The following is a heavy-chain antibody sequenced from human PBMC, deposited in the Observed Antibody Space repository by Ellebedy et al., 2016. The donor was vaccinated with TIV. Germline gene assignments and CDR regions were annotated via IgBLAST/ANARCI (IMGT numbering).Heavy chain of an antibody. J-gene: IGHJ3*02. V-gene: IGHV3-7*01. CDR2: INQDGSDK. CDR3: ATDGSYGDYRSPTHAFVM. D-gene: IGHD4-17*01. Sequence: GGSLRLSCAASGFSFRSYWMTWVRQAPGKGLEWVANINQDGSDKYYVDSLRGRFTISRDNAKNSLYLQMNSLRGEDTAVYYCATDGSYGDYRSPTHAFVMWGQGTLVTVS. CDR1: GFSFRSYW.